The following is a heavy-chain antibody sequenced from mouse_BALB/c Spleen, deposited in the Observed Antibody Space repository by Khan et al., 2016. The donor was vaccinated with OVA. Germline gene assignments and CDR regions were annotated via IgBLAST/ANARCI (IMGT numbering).Heavy chain of an antibody. V-gene: IGHV9-3-1*01. J-gene: IGHJ3*01. D-gene: IGHD2-1*01. CDR1: GYTLTNYG. Sequence: QIQLVQSGPELKKPGETVKISCKASGYTLTNYGMNWVKQAPGKGLKWMGLINTYTGAATYSDDFKGRFAFSLESSASPAYLQINHHKNENTDTYFCSRSNGNCWFAYWGQGTLVTVSA. CDR2: INTYTGAA. CDR3: SRSNGNCWFAY.